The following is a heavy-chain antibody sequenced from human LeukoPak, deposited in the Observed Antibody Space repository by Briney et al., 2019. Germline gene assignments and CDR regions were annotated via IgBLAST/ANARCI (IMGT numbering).Heavy chain of an antibody. Sequence: ASVSASCKASGYTFISYHVHWVRQVPGQGLEWMGIINPKTGSTTYPQKFQGRVTMTRDTSTSTVYMELSSLESEDTALYYCARHSLPGTTPFDYWGQGTLLTVS. J-gene: IGHJ4*02. D-gene: IGHD1-1*01. CDR3: ARHSLPGTTPFDY. V-gene: IGHV1-46*01. CDR2: INPKTGST. CDR1: GYTFISYH.